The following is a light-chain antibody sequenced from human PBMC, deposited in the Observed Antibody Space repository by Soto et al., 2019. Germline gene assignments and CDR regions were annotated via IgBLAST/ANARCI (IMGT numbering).Light chain of an antibody. CDR3: QQYNDWPQT. V-gene: IGKV1-12*01. Sequence: DIQMTQSPSSVSASVGDIVSITFRSSQGISSWLAWYQQKPGKAPKLLIYAASTLQSGVPSRFSGSGSGTDFTLTISSLQSEDFAVYYCQQYNDWPQTLGQGTKVDIK. CDR2: AAS. J-gene: IGKJ1*01. CDR1: QGISSW.